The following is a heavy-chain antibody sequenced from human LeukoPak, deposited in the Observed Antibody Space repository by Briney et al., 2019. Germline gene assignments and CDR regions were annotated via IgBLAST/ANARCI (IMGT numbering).Heavy chain of an antibody. J-gene: IGHJ6*03. Sequence: ASVKVSCKASGYTFTGYYMHWVRQAPGQGLEWMGWINPNSGGTNYAQKFQGRVTMTRDTSISTAYMELSRLRSDDTAVYYCARGGAGAARGNHYYYYMDVWGKGTTVTVSS. V-gene: IGHV1-2*02. CDR1: GYTFTGYY. D-gene: IGHD6-6*01. CDR3: ARGGAGAARGNHYYYYMDV. CDR2: INPNSGGT.